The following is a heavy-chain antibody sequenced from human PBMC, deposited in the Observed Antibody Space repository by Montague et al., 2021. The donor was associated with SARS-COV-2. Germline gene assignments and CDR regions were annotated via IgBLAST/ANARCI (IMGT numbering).Heavy chain of an antibody. CDR3: AKDLVLRAARPDALDV. Sequence: SLRLSCAASGFTFSGYGVNWVRQAPGKGLEWISYISSSTNIIYYADSVKGRFTISRDNARNSLYLQMDSLRVDDTAVYYCAKDLVLRAARPDALDVWGQGTVVTVSS. D-gene: IGHD6-6*01. V-gene: IGHV3-48*03. CDR2: ISSSTNII. CDR1: GFTFSGYG. J-gene: IGHJ3*01.